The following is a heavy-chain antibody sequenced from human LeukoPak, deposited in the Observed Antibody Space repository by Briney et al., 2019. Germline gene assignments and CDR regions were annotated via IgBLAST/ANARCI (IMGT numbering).Heavy chain of an antibody. J-gene: IGHJ4*02. CDR2: IYHSGST. V-gene: IGHV4-38-2*01. CDR1: GYSISSGYY. CDR3: ASAAYYYDSSGCYRGVGSPAQTRDY. D-gene: IGHD3-22*01. Sequence: PSETLSLTCAVSGYSISSGYYWGWIRQPPGKGLEWIGSIYHSGSTYYNPSLKSRVTISVDTSKNKSSLKLSSVTAADTAVYYCASAAYYYDSSGCYRGVGSPAQTRDYWGQGTLVTVSS.